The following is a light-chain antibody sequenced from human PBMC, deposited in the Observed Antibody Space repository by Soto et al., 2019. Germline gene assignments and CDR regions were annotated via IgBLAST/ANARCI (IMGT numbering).Light chain of an antibody. Sequence: QSVLTQPPSASGTPGQRVTISCSGSSSNIGSNYVFWYQHLPGTAHKLLIYRNNQRPSGVPDRFSGSKSGTSASLAISGLRSEDETDYYCAAWDDSLSGVVFGGGTKLTV. CDR3: AAWDDSLSGVV. V-gene: IGLV1-47*01. CDR1: SSNIGSNY. CDR2: RNN. J-gene: IGLJ2*01.